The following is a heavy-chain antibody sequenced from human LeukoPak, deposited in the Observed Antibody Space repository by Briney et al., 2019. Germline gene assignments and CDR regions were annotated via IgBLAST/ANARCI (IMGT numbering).Heavy chain of an antibody. Sequence: SETLSLTCTVSGGSISSGSYYWSWIRQPAGKGLEWIGRIYTSGSTNYNPSLKSRVTMSVDTSKNQFSLKLSSVTAANTAVYYCARIDSSSWYWYFDLWGRGTLVTVSS. V-gene: IGHV4-61*02. CDR3: ARIDSSSWYWYFDL. J-gene: IGHJ2*01. CDR2: IYTSGST. CDR1: GGSISSGSYY. D-gene: IGHD6-13*01.